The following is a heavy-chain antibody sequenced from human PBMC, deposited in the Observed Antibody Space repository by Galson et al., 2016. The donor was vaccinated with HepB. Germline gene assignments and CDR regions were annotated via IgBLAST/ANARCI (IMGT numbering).Heavy chain of an antibody. V-gene: IGHV4-34*01. CDR1: GGSYSGYY. Sequence: SETLSLTCAVYGGSYSGYYWSWIRQPPGKGLEWIGEINHSGSTNYNPSLKSRVTTSVDTSKNQFSLKLSSVTAADTAVYYCAGEGRYSYGYTSDYWGQGTLVTVSS. CDR3: AGEGRYSYGYTSDY. CDR2: INHSGST. J-gene: IGHJ4*02. D-gene: IGHD5-18*01.